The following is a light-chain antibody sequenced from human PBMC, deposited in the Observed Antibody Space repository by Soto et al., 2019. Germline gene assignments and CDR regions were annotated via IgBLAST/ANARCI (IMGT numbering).Light chain of an antibody. CDR1: QSISRK. Sequence: EIVMTQSPATLSVSPGERVNLSCRASQSISRKLAWYQHRPGQAPRLLMYDTSTRAAGIPARFTGSGSGAYFTLTISSLQPDDFAVYYCQQYNTWRSISCGQGTRLEIK. CDR3: QQYNTWRSIS. CDR2: DTS. V-gene: IGKV3-15*01. J-gene: IGKJ5*01.